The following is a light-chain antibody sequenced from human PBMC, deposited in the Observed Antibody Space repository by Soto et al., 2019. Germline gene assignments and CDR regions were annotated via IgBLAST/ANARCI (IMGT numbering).Light chain of an antibody. Sequence: DIQLTQSPSSLSASVGDRVTIACRASQTISNFLNWYQGKPGKPPKLLIYSSSTLQSGVPSRFSGSGSGTDFTLTIDGLQPEDFASYWCQQSDNLPRTFGPGTKVEIK. CDR1: QTISNF. CDR2: SSS. CDR3: QQSDNLPRT. V-gene: IGKV1-39*01. J-gene: IGKJ1*01.